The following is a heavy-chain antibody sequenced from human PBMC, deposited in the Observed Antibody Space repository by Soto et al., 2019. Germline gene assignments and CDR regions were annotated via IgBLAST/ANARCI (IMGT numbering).Heavy chain of an antibody. V-gene: IGHV3-30*18. CDR2: ISYGERNI. J-gene: IGHJ4*02. Sequence: GGSLRLSSAASGFTFSSYGMHWVRQAPGKGLEWVAVISYGERNIYYADSVKGRFTISRDNSKNTLSLQMNSLRAEDPAFYYCAKDTFDNSVSFDYSGQGTLLTVSS. D-gene: IGHD1-26*01. CDR3: AKDTFDNSVSFDY. CDR1: GFTFSSYG.